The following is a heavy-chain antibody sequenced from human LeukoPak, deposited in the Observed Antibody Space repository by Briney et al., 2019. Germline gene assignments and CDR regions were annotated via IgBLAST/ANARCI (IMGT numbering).Heavy chain of an antibody. V-gene: IGHV1-69*04. J-gene: IGHJ5*02. CDR1: GGSFNNYA. Sequence: GASVKVSCKASGGSFNNYAISWVRQAPGQGLEWMGRIIPIFGIANSAQKFQGRVTITADKSTNTAYMELSSLRSEDTAVYYCVREVPAALNWFDPWGQGTQVTVSS. D-gene: IGHD2-2*01. CDR2: IIPIFGIA. CDR3: VREVPAALNWFDP.